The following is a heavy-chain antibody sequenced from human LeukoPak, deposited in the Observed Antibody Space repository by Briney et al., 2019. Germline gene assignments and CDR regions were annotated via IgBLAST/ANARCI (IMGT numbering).Heavy chain of an antibody. Sequence: GGSLRLSCAASGFTVSSNYMSWVRQAPGKGLEWVSVIYSGGSTYYADSVKGRFTISRDNSKNTLYLQMNSLRAEDTAVYYCARDNHYGPNYGMDVWGQGTTVTVSS. CDR2: IYSGGST. D-gene: IGHD3-10*01. CDR3: ARDNHYGPNYGMDV. CDR1: GFTVSSNY. J-gene: IGHJ6*02. V-gene: IGHV3-66*01.